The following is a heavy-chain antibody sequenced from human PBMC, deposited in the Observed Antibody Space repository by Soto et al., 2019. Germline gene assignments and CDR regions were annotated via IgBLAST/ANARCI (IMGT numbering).Heavy chain of an antibody. Sequence: GGSLRLSCAASGFTFSDHYMDWVRQAPGKGLEWVGRSKNKANSYTTQYAASLKGRFTIFRDDSENSLYLEMNSLKTEDTAVYYCARNPRYCSGGSCGMDVWGKGTTVTVSS. CDR2: SKNKANSYTT. D-gene: IGHD2-15*01. V-gene: IGHV3-72*01. J-gene: IGHJ6*04. CDR1: GFTFSDHY. CDR3: ARNPRYCSGGSCGMDV.